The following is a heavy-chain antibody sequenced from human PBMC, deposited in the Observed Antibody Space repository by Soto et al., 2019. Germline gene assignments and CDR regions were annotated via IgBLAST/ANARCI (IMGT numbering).Heavy chain of an antibody. V-gene: IGHV3-23*01. D-gene: IGHD2-2*01. Sequence: EVQLLESGGGLVQPGGPLRLSCAASGFTFSSYAMTWVRKAPGKGLEWVSAITGGGDNTYYADSVKGRFTISRDNFKNTPYLQMDSLRDEDTAIYYCAKGSKGFDYWGQGTLVTVS. CDR1: GFTFSSYA. CDR2: ITGGGDNT. J-gene: IGHJ4*02. CDR3: AKGSKGFDY.